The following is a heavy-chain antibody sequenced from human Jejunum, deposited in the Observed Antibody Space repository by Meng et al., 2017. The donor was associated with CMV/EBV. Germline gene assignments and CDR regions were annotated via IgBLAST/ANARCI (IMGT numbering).Heavy chain of an antibody. J-gene: IGHJ4*02. Sequence: WVRLSPGKGLEWIGSLYYSGITYSSPSLKSRVTMSADASKNQFSLRLSSVTVADTALYYCVRDNRFLDLLSGRCEGSWPCNYFDRWGQGTRVTVSS. D-gene: IGHD3/OR15-3a*01. CDR2: LYYSGIT. CDR3: VRDNRFLDLLSGRCEGSWPCNYFDR. V-gene: IGHV4-39*07.